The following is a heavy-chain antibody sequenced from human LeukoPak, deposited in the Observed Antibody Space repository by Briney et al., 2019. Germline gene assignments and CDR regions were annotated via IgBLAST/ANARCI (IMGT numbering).Heavy chain of an antibody. D-gene: IGHD6-19*01. CDR2: INHSGST. Sequence: PSETLSLTCAVYGGSFSGYYWSWIRQPPGKGLEWIGEINHSGSTNYNPSLKSRVTISVDTSKNQFSLKLSSVTAADTAVYYCARQGRGLAWLVHYYYYYYYMDVWGKGTTVTISS. CDR1: GGSFSGYY. V-gene: IGHV4-34*01. CDR3: ARQGRGLAWLVHYYYYYYYMDV. J-gene: IGHJ6*03.